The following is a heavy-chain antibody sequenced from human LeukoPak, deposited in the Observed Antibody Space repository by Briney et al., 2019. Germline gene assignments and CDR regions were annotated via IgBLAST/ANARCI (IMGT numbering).Heavy chain of an antibody. CDR1: GDSISPYY. CDR3: ARHTSDYYWAHFEY. Sequence: PSETLSLTCAVSGDSISPYYWSWIRESPGKGLEWIGFIYYSGGTEYNPSVKSRVSMSVDTSKNQFSLNLHSVTAADTAIYYCARHTSDYYWAHFEYWGQGILVTVSS. D-gene: IGHD4-17*01. J-gene: IGHJ4*02. CDR2: IYYSGGT. V-gene: IGHV4-59*08.